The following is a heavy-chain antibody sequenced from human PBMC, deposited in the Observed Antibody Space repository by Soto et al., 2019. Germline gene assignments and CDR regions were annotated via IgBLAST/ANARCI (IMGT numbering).Heavy chain of an antibody. V-gene: IGHV1-69*13. CDR3: ARGIAVAGILAWFDS. Sequence: GASVKVSCKASGGTFSSYAISWVRQAPGQGLEWMGGIIPIFGTANYAQKFQGRVTITADESTSTAYMELSSLRSEDTAVYYCARGIAVAGILAWFDSWGQGTLVTVSS. J-gene: IGHJ5*01. D-gene: IGHD6-19*01. CDR2: IIPIFGTA. CDR1: GGTFSSYA.